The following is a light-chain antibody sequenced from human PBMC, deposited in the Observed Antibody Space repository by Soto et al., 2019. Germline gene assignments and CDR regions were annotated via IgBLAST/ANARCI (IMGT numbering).Light chain of an antibody. CDR3: QQRSNWPL. CDR1: QSVSSY. V-gene: IGKV3-11*01. Sequence: EIVLTQSPATLSLSPGERATLSCRASQSVSSYLAWYQQKPGQAPRLLIYDASNRATGIPARLSGSGSGTDFTLTISSLEPEDFAVYYCQQRSNWPLFGQGTKVEIK. CDR2: DAS. J-gene: IGKJ1*01.